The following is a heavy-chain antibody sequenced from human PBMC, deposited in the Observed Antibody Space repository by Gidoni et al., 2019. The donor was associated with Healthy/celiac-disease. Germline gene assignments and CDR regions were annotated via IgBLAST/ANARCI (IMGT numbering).Heavy chain of an antibody. J-gene: IGHJ4*02. CDR3: ARAQSYGDSY. V-gene: IGHV3-11*06. Sequence: QVQPVESGGGLVKPGGSLRLSCPASGFTFSDYYMSWIRQAPGKGLEWVSYISNSSSYTNYADSVKGRFTISRDNAKNSLYLQMNSLRAEDTAVYYCARAQSYGDSYWGQGTLVTVSS. CDR2: ISNSSSYT. CDR1: GFTFSDYY. D-gene: IGHD4-17*01.